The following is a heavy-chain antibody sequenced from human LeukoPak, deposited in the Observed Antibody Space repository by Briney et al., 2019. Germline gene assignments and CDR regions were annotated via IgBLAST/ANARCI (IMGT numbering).Heavy chain of an antibody. CDR1: GGSISSYY. J-gene: IGHJ5*02. V-gene: IGHV4-4*07. CDR2: IYSNGST. Sequence: PSETLSLTCTVSGGSISSYYWGWIRQPAGKGLEWTGRIYSNGSTNYNPSLKSRVTMSVDTSKNHFSLKLTSVTAADTAVYYCARSTRGRYANWYDPWGQGILVTVSS. CDR3: ARSTRGRYANWYDP. D-gene: IGHD1-26*01.